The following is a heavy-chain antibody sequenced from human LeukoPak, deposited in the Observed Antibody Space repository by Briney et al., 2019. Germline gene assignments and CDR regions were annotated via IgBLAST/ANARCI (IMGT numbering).Heavy chain of an antibody. CDR3: ARDSTTEGPIRGTIWFGESFDAFDI. V-gene: IGHV4-30-4*08. CDR2: IYYSGST. Sequence: SETLSLTCTVSGGSISSGDYYWSWIRQPPGKGLEWIGYIYYSGSTYYNPSLKSRVTISVDTSKNQFSLKLSSVTAADTAVYYCARDSTTEGPIRGTIWFGESFDAFDIWGQGTMVTVSS. D-gene: IGHD3-10*01. CDR1: GGSISSGDYY. J-gene: IGHJ3*02.